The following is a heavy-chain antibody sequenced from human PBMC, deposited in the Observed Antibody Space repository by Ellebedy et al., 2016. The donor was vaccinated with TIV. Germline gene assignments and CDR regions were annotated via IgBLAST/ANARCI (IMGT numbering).Heavy chain of an antibody. Sequence: AASVKVSCKTSGYTFTDYYIHWVRQAPGQGLEWMAWINPNSGGTNYAQKFQGRVTVTRDTSITTAYMELSRLKSDDTAVYYCARTYYYDSSGYYLAYWGQGTLVTVSS. CDR2: INPNSGGT. V-gene: IGHV1-2*02. J-gene: IGHJ4*02. CDR3: ARTYYYDSSGYYLAY. CDR1: GYTFTDYY. D-gene: IGHD3-22*01.